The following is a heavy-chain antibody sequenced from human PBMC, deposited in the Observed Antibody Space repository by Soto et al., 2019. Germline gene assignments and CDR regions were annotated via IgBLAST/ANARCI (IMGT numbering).Heavy chain of an antibody. CDR2: IYYSGST. J-gene: IGHJ6*02. CDR3: TRHSTHLSVDD. CDR1: GGSISSSNYY. V-gene: IGHV4-39*01. D-gene: IGHD3-3*02. Sequence: QLQLQESGPGLVKPSETLSLTCTVSGGSISSSNYYWAWIRQSPGKGLEWIASIYYSGSTYYNPSLKSRVTISADTSKNQFSLKLSSVTAADTAIYYCTRHSTHLSVDDWGQGTTVTVSS.